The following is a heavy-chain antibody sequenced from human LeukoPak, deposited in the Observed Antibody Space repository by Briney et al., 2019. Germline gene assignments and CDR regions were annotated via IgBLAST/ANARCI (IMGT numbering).Heavy chain of an antibody. D-gene: IGHD2-15*01. CDR3: ATYCSGGSCFEYYFDY. CDR1: GYTFTSYA. Sequence: ASVKVSCKASGYTFTSYAISWVRQAPGQGLEWMGGIIPIFGTANYAQRFQGRVTITTDESTSTAYMELSSLRSEDTAVYYCATYCSGGSCFEYYFDYWGQGTLVTVSS. CDR2: IIPIFGTA. J-gene: IGHJ4*02. V-gene: IGHV1-69*05.